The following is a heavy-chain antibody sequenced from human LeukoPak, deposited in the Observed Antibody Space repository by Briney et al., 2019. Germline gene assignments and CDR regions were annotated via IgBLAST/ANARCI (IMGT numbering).Heavy chain of an antibody. V-gene: IGHV3-23*01. Sequence: GGSLRLSCTASGFTFSSYTMTWVRQAPGKGLKWVSTITTGDGNTYYADSVKGRFTVSRDDSKNTLYLQMNSLRAEDTAVYYCAKDGGLWVSAHWGDSWGRGTLVSVS. CDR1: GFTFSSYT. D-gene: IGHD7-27*01. J-gene: IGHJ4*02. CDR3: AKDGGLWVSAHWGDS. CDR2: ITTGDGNT.